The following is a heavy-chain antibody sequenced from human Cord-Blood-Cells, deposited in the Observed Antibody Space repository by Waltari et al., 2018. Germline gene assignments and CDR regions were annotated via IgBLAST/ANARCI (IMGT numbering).Heavy chain of an antibody. CDR3: ARAASVYDFWSGYYDY. Sequence: QVQLQESGPGLVKPSETLSLTCTVSGYSISSGYYCGWIRQPPGKGLEWIGSIYHSGSTYYNPSLKSRVTISVDTSKNQFSLKLSSVTAADTAVYYCARAASVYDFWSGYYDYWGQGTLVTVSS. D-gene: IGHD3-3*01. V-gene: IGHV4-38-2*02. CDR1: GYSISSGYY. J-gene: IGHJ4*02. CDR2: IYHSGST.